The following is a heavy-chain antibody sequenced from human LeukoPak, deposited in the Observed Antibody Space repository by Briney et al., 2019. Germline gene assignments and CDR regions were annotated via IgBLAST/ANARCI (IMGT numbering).Heavy chain of an antibody. CDR2: IYPGDSDT. D-gene: IGHD6-19*01. CDR1: GYSFTSYL. CDR3: ARMYSSGWYGMDV. J-gene: IGHJ6*02. Sequence: GESLKISCKGSGYSFTSYLIGWVRQMPGKGLEWMGIIYPGDSDTRYSPSFQGQVTISADKSISTAYLQRSSLKASDTAMYCCARMYSSGWYGMDVWGQGTTVTVSS. V-gene: IGHV5-51*01.